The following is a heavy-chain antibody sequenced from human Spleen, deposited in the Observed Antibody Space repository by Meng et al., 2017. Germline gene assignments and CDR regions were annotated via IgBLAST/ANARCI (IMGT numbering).Heavy chain of an antibody. CDR1: GFTFSSYA. CDR2: ISYDGSNK. V-gene: IGHV3-30*14. J-gene: IGHJ3*02. D-gene: IGHD1-26*01. CDR3: ARAHWELAAFDI. Sequence: GGSLRLSCAASGFTFSSYAMHWVRQAPGKGLEWVAVISYDGSNKYYADSVKGRFTISRDNSKNTLYLQMNSLRAEDTAVYYCARAHWELAAFDIWGQGTMVTVSS.